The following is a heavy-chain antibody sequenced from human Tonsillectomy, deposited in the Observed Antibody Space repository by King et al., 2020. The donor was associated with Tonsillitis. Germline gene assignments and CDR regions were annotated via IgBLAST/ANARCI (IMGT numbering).Heavy chain of an antibody. CDR3: ARESGGSGSSDY. Sequence: VQLVESGGGLVQPGGSLRLSCAASGFTFSRYWMSWVRQAPGKGLEWVANIKQDGSEKYYVDSVKGRFTISRDNAKNSLYLQMNSLRADDTAVYYCARESGGSGSSDYWGQGTLVTISS. J-gene: IGHJ4*02. CDR1: GFTFSRYW. CDR2: IKQDGSEK. D-gene: IGHD3-10*01. V-gene: IGHV3-7*01.